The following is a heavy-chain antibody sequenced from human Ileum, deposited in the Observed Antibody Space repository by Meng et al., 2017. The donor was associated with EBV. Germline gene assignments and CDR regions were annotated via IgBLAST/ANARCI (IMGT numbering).Heavy chain of an antibody. CDR1: GGSISSSSYS. D-gene: IGHD2-2*01. CDR3: ARSIVVVPAAIYY. J-gene: IGHJ4*02. V-gene: IGHV4-39*01. Sequence: QLWRPGRGPGLVNPSETLPLPLPVSGGSISSSSYSWGWIRQPPGKGLEWVGSIYYSGSTYYNPSLKSRVTISVDTSKNQFSLKLSSVTAADTAVYYCARSIVVVPAAIYYWGQGTLVTVSS. CDR2: IYYSGST.